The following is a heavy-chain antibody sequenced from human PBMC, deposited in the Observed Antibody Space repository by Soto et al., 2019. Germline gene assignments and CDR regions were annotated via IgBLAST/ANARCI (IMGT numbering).Heavy chain of an antibody. D-gene: IGHD3-3*02. Sequence: SSETLSLTCSVFGASVNSYYWSWIRQSPGRGLEWIGHIFNSGTIHYNPSLKSRVTMSVDSSKNQVSLKMNSVTAADTAIYYCGRDLLATASARWYFYYGLDVWGQGTTVTSP. CDR3: GRDLLATASARWYFYYGLDV. J-gene: IGHJ6*02. CDR2: IFNSGTI. V-gene: IGHV4-59*02. CDR1: GASVNSYY.